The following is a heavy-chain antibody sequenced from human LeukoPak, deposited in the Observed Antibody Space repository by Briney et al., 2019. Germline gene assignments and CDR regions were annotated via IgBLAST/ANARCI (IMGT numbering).Heavy chain of an antibody. CDR2: ISGSGGST. CDR1: GFTFSSYA. V-gene: IGHV3-23*01. CDR3: AKQTGSYIESPEDY. Sequence: GGSLRLSCAASGFTFSSYAMSWVRQAPGKGLEWVSAISGSGGSTYYADSVKGRFTISRDNSKNTLYLQMNSLRAEDTALYYCAKQTGSYIESPEDYWGQGTRVTVSA. D-gene: IGHD1-26*01. J-gene: IGHJ4*02.